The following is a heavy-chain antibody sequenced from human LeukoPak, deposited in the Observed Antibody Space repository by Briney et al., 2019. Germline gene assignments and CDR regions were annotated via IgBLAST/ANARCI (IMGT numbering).Heavy chain of an antibody. D-gene: IGHD6-19*01. J-gene: IGHJ5*02. V-gene: IGHV3-21*01. Sequence: PGGSLRLSCAASGFTFSSYNMNWVRQAPGKGLEWVSFISSGNSFIYYADSVKGRFTISRDNAKNSLYLQMNNLRAEDTAVYYCATFETVAATWFEPWGQGTLVSVSS. CDR2: ISSGNSFI. CDR1: GFTFSSYN. CDR3: ATFETVAATWFEP.